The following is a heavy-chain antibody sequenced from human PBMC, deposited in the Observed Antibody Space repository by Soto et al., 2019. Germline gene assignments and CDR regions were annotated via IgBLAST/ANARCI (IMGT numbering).Heavy chain of an antibody. D-gene: IGHD2-2*01. Sequence: ASVKVSCKASGNTFTNFGVTWVRQAPGQGLEWMGWISAYTDDPNYAQKFQGRVTMTIDTSTSTAYLDLRSLTSDDTAVYYCARVIPGAEAWFDPWGQGTLVTVS. CDR1: GNTFTNFG. CDR2: ISAYTDDP. CDR3: ARVIPGAEAWFDP. V-gene: IGHV1-18*01. J-gene: IGHJ5*02.